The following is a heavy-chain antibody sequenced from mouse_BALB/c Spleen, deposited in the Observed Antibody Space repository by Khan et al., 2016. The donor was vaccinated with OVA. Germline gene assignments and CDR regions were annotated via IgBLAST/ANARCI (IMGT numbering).Heavy chain of an antibody. D-gene: IGHD1-1*01. CDR3: ARLAYYYDSEGFAY. Sequence: VELVESGGDLVKPEGSLKLSCAAPGFTFSTYGMSWVRQTPDKRLEWVATISSGGSYTYYPDSVQGRFTISRDNAKNTLYLQMSSLKSEDTAMFYGARLAYYYDSEGFAYWGQGTLVTVSA. CDR1: GFTFSTYG. J-gene: IGHJ3*01. V-gene: IGHV5-6*01. CDR2: ISSGGSYT.